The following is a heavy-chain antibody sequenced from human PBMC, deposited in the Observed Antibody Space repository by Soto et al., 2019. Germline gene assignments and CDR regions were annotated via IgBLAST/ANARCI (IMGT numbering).Heavy chain of an antibody. J-gene: IGHJ4*02. CDR1: GFTFSSCS. CDR3: ARDGSGWSRDF. Sequence: GGSLRLSCVASGFTFSSCSMNWVRQAPGKGLEWVSSISRDSVYIYYADSVKGRFTISRDNARNLLYLQMNSLTVEDTGVYYCARDGSGWSRDFWGQGTLVTVSS. D-gene: IGHD6-19*01. V-gene: IGHV3-21*03. CDR2: ISRDSVYI.